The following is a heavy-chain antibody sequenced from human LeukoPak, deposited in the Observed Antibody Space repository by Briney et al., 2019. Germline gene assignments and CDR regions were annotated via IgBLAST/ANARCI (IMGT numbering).Heavy chain of an antibody. J-gene: IGHJ6*04. CDR3: AELGITMIGGV. V-gene: IGHV3-48*03. D-gene: IGHD3-10*02. CDR1: GFTFSSYE. Sequence: GGSLRLSCAASGFTFSSYEMNWVRQTPGKGLEWVSYISSSGSTIYDADSVKGRFTISRDNAKNSLYLQMNSLRAEDTAVYYCAELGITMIGGVWGKGTTVTISS. CDR2: ISSSGSTI.